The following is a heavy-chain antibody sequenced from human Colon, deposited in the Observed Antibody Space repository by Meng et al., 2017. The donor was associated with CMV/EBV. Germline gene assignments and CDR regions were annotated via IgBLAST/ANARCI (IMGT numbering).Heavy chain of an antibody. CDR2: ISSGLSHI. D-gene: IGHD6-19*01. CDR1: GFTFDDYA. V-gene: IGHV3-21*01. CDR3: AGSRGWSRPPKF. J-gene: IGHJ1*01. Sequence: GESLKISCAASGFTFDDYAMHWVRQVPGKGLEWVSSISSGLSHIYYADSVKGRFSISRDDAKNSLFLQMNSLRDEDTAVYYCAGSRGWSRPPKFWGQGTLVTVSS.